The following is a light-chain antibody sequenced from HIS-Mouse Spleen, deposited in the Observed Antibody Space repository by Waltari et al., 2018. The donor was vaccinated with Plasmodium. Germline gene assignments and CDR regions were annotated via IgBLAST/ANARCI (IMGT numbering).Light chain of an antibody. CDR1: SSDVAGYNY. Sequence: QSALTQPRSVSGSPGQSVTISCNGTSSDVAGYNYVSWYQQHPGTAHKLMIYDVSKPPSGVPDRFCGSTSGMTASLIISGLQAEDEADYYCCSYAGSYTWVFGGGTKLTVL. CDR3: CSYAGSYTWV. V-gene: IGLV2-11*01. CDR2: DVS. J-gene: IGLJ3*02.